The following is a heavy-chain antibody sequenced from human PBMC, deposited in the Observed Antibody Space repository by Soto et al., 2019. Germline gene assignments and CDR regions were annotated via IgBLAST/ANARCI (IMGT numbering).Heavy chain of an antibody. CDR2: VHYSGST. D-gene: IGHD1-26*01. CDR1: GGSLSGSY. CDR3: GRSDLYGGKYWGFDL. J-gene: IGHJ5*02. V-gene: IGHV4-59*13. Sequence: SETLSLTCTVSGGSLSGSYWSWIRQSPGKGLEWIGYVHYSGSTNYNPSLKSRVTISVDTSKNQFSLKLNSVTAADTAVYYCGRSDLYGGKYWGFDLWGQGALVTVSS.